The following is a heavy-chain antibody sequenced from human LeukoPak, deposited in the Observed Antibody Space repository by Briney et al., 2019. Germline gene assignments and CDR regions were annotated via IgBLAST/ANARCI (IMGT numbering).Heavy chain of an antibody. J-gene: IGHJ4*02. V-gene: IGHV3-7*01. Sequence: GGSLRLSSAASGFTVSSNYMSWVRQAPGKGLEWVARLHPDGSERNYVGSVEGRFTVSGDNAKSSLYLQMNSLRVEDTAVYYCARGGYSFDYLGQGTLVTVSS. CDR1: GFTVSSNY. CDR2: LHPDGSER. CDR3: ARGGYSFDY. D-gene: IGHD5-12*01.